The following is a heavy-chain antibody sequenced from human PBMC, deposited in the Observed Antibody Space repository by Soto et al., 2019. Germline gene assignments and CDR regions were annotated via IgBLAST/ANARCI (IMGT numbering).Heavy chain of an antibody. J-gene: IGHJ6*02. CDR3: ARGILRGSYSYYGMDV. D-gene: IGHD2-21*01. CDR1: GFTFSDYT. CDR2: INSRGTTI. Sequence: DVQLVESGGGLVQPGGSLRLSCAVSGFTFSDYTMNWVRQTPGKGLEWLSYINSRGTTIYYADSVKGRFTISRDNVNRSLNLQMHSLRDEDTAIYYCARGILRGSYSYYGMDVWGHGTTVTVFS. V-gene: IGHV3-48*02.